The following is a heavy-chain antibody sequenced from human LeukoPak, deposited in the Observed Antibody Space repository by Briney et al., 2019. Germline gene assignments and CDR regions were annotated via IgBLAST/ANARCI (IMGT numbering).Heavy chain of an antibody. V-gene: IGHV3-7*01. D-gene: IGHD1-14*01. Sequence: GGSLRLSCAASGFTFRNYWMGWVRQAPGKGLEWVANTKPDGSAEYYADSVRGRLTTSRDNSKNTMSVQMDDLRAEDTAVYYCTRYNNDHFDYWGQGTLVTVSS. CDR1: GFTFRNYW. CDR2: TKPDGSAE. J-gene: IGHJ4*02. CDR3: TRYNNDHFDY.